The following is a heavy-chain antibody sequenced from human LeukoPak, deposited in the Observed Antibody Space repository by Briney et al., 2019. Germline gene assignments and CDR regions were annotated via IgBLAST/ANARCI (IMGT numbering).Heavy chain of an antibody. Sequence: GESLKISCKGSGYSFTSYWIGWVRQMPGKGLEWMGIIYPGDSDTRYSPSFQGQVTISADKSISTAYPQWSSLKASDTAMYYCARQTIPDYYGSGSYYDGWGQGTLVTVSS. D-gene: IGHD3-10*01. J-gene: IGHJ4*02. CDR3: ARQTIPDYYGSGSYYDG. CDR1: GYSFTSYW. CDR2: IYPGDSDT. V-gene: IGHV5-51*01.